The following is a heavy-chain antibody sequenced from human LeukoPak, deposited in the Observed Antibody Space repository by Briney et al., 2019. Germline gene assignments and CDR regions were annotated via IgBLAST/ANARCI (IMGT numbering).Heavy chain of an antibody. Sequence: GGSLRLSCTASGLTFSSAWMSWVRQAPGKGLEWIGHIRGKADGGTPDYATPVKGKFTISRDDSKSTLFLQMDSLQIEDTAVYYCTTARRASSSLDYWGQGTLVTVSS. J-gene: IGHJ4*02. CDR3: TTARRASSSLDY. D-gene: IGHD5-24*01. V-gene: IGHV3-15*01. CDR1: GLTFSSAW. CDR2: IRGKADGGTP.